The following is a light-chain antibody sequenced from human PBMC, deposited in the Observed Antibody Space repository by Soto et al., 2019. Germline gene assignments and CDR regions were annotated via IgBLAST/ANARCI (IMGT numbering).Light chain of an antibody. Sequence: EVVMTQSPATLSVSPGERATLSCRASQSVSSQLAWYQQNPGQAPRLLIYGASTRATGIPVRFSGSGSGTEFTLTISSLESEDFAVYYCQQYNNWPPYTFGQGTKVEIK. CDR1: QSVSSQ. CDR2: GAS. V-gene: IGKV3-15*01. J-gene: IGKJ2*01. CDR3: QQYNNWPPYT.